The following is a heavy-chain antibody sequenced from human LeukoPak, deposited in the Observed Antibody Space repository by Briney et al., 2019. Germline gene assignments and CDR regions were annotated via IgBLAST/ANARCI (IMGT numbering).Heavy chain of an antibody. CDR3: ARHGGGFDI. CDR1: GYTFTTYW. V-gene: IGHV5-51*01. CDR2: IYPRDSDT. Sequence: GESLKISCKGSGYTFTTYWIAWVRQMPGKGLELMGIIYPRDSDTRYSPSFQGQVAFSADKSITTAYLQWSRLKASDTAMYYCARHGGGFDIWGQGTMVTVSS. D-gene: IGHD3-16*01. J-gene: IGHJ3*02.